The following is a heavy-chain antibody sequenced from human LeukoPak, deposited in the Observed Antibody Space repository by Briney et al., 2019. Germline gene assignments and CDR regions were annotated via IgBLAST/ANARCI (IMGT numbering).Heavy chain of an antibody. CDR1: GGSISSYY. D-gene: IGHD3-10*01. J-gene: IGHJ4*02. CDR3: ARTSVYYYFDY. V-gene: IGHV4-59*08. Sequence: SETLSLTCTVSGGSISSYYWSWIRQPPGKGLEWIGYIYYSGSTNYNPSLKSRVPISVDTSKNQFSLKLSSVTAADTAVYYCARTSVYYYFDYWGQGTLVTVSS. CDR2: IYYSGST.